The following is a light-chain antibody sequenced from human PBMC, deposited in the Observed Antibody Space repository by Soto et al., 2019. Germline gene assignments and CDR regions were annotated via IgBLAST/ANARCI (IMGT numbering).Light chain of an antibody. Sequence: EIVLTQSPGTLSLSPGERATLSCRASQSVSSSYLAWYQQKPDQAPRLLIYGASSRATGIPDRFSGSGSGTDFTLTIGRLEPEDFAVYYCQQYGNSPLTFGGGTKVEIK. CDR2: GAS. V-gene: IGKV3-20*01. CDR1: QSVSSSY. CDR3: QQYGNSPLT. J-gene: IGKJ4*01.